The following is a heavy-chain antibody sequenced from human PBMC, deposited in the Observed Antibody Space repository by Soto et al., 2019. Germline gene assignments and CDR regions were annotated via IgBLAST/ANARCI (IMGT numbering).Heavy chain of an antibody. D-gene: IGHD2-15*01. V-gene: IGHV4-59*08. CDR3: ARLGYCSGGSCPGWFDP. CDR2: IYYSGST. J-gene: IGHJ5*02. CDR1: GGSISSYY. Sequence: SETLSLTCTVSGGSISSYYWSWIRQPPGKGLEWIGYIYYSGSTNYNPSLKSRVTTSVDTSKNQFSLKLSSVTAADTAVYYCARLGYCSGGSCPGWFDPWGQGTLVTVSS.